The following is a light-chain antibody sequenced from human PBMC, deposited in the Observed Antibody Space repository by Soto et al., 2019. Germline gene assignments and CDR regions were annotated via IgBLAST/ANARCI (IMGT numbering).Light chain of an antibody. Sequence: ENVLTQSPGTLSLSPGERATLSCRASQSVSSSYLTWYQQKPGQAPRLLINGASSRATDIPDRFSGSGSGTDFTLTISRSEPEDFAVYYCQQYDSSPVTFGQGTKLEIK. V-gene: IGKV3-20*01. J-gene: IGKJ2*01. CDR2: GAS. CDR1: QSVSSSY. CDR3: QQYDSSPVT.